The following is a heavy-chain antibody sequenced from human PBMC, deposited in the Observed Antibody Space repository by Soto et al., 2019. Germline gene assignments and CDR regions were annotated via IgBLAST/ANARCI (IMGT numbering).Heavy chain of an antibody. V-gene: IGHV1-18*01. CDR3: AREGQAPYYYYGMDV. J-gene: IGHJ6*02. CDR2: MNGYNGNT. CDR1: GYTFTSYD. Sequence: ASVKVSCKASGYTFTSYDINWVRQATGQGLEWMGWMNGYNGNTEYAQKFQGRVTMTTDTSTSTAHMELRSLRSDDTAVYYCAREGQAPYYYYGMDVWGQGTAVTVSS.